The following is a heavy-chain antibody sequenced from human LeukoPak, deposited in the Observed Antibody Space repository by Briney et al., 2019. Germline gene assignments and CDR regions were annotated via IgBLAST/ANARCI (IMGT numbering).Heavy chain of an antibody. CDR2: IIPIFGIA. D-gene: IGHD2-2*01. CDR3: VSSTSSGYYYYYYGMDV. CDR1: GGTFSSYA. V-gene: IGHV1-69*04. J-gene: IGHJ6*02. Sequence: ASVKVSCKASGGTFSSYAISWVRQAPGQGLEWMGRIIPIFGIANYAQKFKGRVTITADKSTSTAYMELSSLRSEDTAVYYCVSSTSSGYYYYYYGMDVWGQGTTVTVSS.